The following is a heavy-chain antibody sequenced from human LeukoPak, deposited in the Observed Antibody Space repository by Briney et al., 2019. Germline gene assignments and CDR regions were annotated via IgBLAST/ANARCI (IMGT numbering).Heavy chain of an antibody. J-gene: IGHJ4*02. V-gene: IGHV4-30-4*01. Sequence: PSETLSLTCTVSGDSVSNGDYYWSWIRQPPGKGLEWIGYIHYSGSTYFHPALKSRVTMSVDTSKNQFSLKLTSVTDADTAVYYCAREGDYVDYWGQGTLVTVSS. CDR1: GDSVSNGDYY. CDR3: AREGDYVDY. CDR2: IHYSGST.